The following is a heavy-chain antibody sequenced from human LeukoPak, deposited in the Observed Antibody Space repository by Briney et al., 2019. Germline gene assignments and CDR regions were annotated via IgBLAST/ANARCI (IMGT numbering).Heavy chain of an antibody. CDR2: TYHSGNT. V-gene: IGHV4-38-2*01. J-gene: IGHJ4*02. Sequence: PSETLSLTCAVSGYSLSTGYHWGWIRQSPGTGLEWIGSTYHSGNTYYNPSLKSRVTISMDTSTNQFSLQGTSVTAADTAVYYCARTRYCSGATCYSPELFDSWGQGTLVTVSS. CDR1: GYSLSTGYH. D-gene: IGHD2-15*01. CDR3: ARTRYCSGATCYSPELFDS.